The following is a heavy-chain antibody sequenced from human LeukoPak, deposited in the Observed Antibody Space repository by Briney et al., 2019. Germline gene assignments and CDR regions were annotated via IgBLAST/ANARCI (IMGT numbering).Heavy chain of an antibody. J-gene: IGHJ5*02. CDR2: IDIPGNT. Sequence: GGSLRLSCAVSGFIFDDYAMHWVRQATGKGLEWVSGIDIPGNTYYPDSVKGRFTMSRESAKNSLYLEMNSLRAGDTAVYYCARAVAGTHWFDPWGQGTLVTVSS. V-gene: IGHV3-13*01. CDR1: GFIFDDYA. CDR3: ARAVAGTHWFDP. D-gene: IGHD6-19*01.